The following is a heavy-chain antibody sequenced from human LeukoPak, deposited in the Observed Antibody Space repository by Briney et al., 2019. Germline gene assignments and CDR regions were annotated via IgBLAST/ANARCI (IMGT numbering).Heavy chain of an antibody. CDR1: GGSFSGYY. V-gene: IGHV4-34*01. CDR3: SSGGVGNRLGS. J-gene: IGHJ5*01. CDR2: ISQSGSI. D-gene: IGHD1-26*01. Sequence: TSSETLSLTCAVYGGSFSGYYWSWIRQPPGKGPERIGEISQSGSINYNPSLKSRVTISIDTSTNQFSLKLSSVTAADTAVYYCSSGGVGNRLGSWGQGTLVTVSS.